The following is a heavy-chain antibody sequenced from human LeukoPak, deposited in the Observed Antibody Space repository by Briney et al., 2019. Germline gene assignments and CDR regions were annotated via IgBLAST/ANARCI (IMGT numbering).Heavy chain of an antibody. V-gene: IGHV4-30-4*02. CDR3: ARAPVEMATYFDY. Sequence: SETLSLTCTVSGGSISSGDYYWSWIRQPPGKGLEWIGYIYYSGSTYYNPSLKSRVTISVDTSKNQLSLKLSSVTAADTAVYYCARAPVEMATYFDYWGQGTLVTVSS. J-gene: IGHJ4*02. CDR1: GGSISSGDYY. D-gene: IGHD5-24*01. CDR2: IYYSGST.